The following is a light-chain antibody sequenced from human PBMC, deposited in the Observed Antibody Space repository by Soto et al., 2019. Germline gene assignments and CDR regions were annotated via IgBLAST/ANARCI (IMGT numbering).Light chain of an antibody. J-gene: IGKJ1*01. CDR1: QVISTS. V-gene: IGKV1-9*01. CDR2: AAS. Sequence: GESNTITCRASQVISTSLAWYQVKPGKAPKLLIYAASTLESGVPSRFSATVSGTEFSLTITSLQPEDFATYYCQQYNSYWTFGQGAKV. CDR3: QQYNSYWT.